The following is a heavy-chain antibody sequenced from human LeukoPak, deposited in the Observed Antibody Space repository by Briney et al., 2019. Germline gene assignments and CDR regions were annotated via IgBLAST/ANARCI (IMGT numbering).Heavy chain of an antibody. CDR2: IRSKAYGGKT. CDR3: TRDYGDYLYYFDY. V-gene: IGHV3-49*04. J-gene: IGHJ4*02. Sequence: GGSLRLSCTASGFTFGDYAMSWVRQAPGKGLEWVGFIRSKAYGGKTEYAASVKGRFTISGDDSKSIAYLQMNSLKTEDTAAYYCTRDYGDYLYYFDYWGQGTLVTVSS. CDR1: GFTFGDYA. D-gene: IGHD4-17*01.